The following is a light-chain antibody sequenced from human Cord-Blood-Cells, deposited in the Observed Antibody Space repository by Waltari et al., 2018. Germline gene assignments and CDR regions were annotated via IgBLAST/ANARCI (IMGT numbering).Light chain of an antibody. CDR3: AAWDDSLSGWV. J-gene: IGLJ3*02. CDR2: RNS. CDR1: SSHPXXNY. V-gene: IGLV1-47*01. Sequence: QSVLTQPPSASGTPGHRVTISCSGSSSHPXXNYXXXYQQPPGTAPKLLISRNSQRPSGVPDGFSGSKSGTSASLAISGLRSEDEADYYCAAWDDSLSGWVFGGGTKLTVL.